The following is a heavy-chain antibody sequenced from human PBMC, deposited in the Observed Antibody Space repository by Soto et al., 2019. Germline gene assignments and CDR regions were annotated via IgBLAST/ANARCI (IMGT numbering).Heavy chain of an antibody. CDR2: ISAYDGKT. CDR1: GYNFNIYG. D-gene: IGHD3-3*01. V-gene: IGHV1-18*01. J-gene: IGHJ5*02. Sequence: GASVKGSCKASGYNFNIYGINWVRQAPGQGLELMGWISAYDGKTTYAEKFQGRVTMTTDASTSTAYMELRSLRSDDTALYYCARDPHEYWTSYWFDPWGQGTLVTVSS. CDR3: ARDPHEYWTSYWFDP.